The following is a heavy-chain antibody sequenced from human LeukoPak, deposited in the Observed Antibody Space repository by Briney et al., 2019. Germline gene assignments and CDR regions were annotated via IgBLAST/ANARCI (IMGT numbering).Heavy chain of an antibody. Sequence: GGSLRLSCAASGFTFSNYGMHWVRQAPGKGLEWVGFIRYDGRNKYYADFVKGRFTISRDNSKNTLYLQMNSLRAEDTAVYYCARVDTAMVEYYYYYYMDVWGKGTTVTVSS. D-gene: IGHD5-18*01. J-gene: IGHJ6*03. V-gene: IGHV3-30*02. CDR1: GFTFSNYG. CDR2: IRYDGRNK. CDR3: ARVDTAMVEYYYYYYMDV.